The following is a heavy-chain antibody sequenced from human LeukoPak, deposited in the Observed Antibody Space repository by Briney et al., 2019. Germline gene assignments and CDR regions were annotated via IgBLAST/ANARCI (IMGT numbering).Heavy chain of an antibody. CDR1: GFTFSSYW. D-gene: IGHD4-17*01. CDR3: ARGYGDSIHFDY. CDR2: IKRDGSEK. Sequence: GGSLRLSCAASGFTFSSYWMSWVRQAPGKGLEWVANIKRDGSEKYYVDSVKGRFTISRDNAKNSLYLQMNSLRAEEAAVYYCARGYGDSIHFDYWGQGTLFTVSS. V-gene: IGHV3-7*04. J-gene: IGHJ4*02.